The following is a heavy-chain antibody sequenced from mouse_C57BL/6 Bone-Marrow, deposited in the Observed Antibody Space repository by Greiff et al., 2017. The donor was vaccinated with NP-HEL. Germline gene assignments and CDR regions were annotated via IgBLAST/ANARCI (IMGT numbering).Heavy chain of an antibody. CDR3: ASSQLDSSGYGGGYYAMDY. V-gene: IGHV14-3*01. CDR1: GFNIKNTY. CDR2: IDPANGNT. D-gene: IGHD3-2*02. J-gene: IGHJ4*01. Sequence: VHVKQSVAELVRPGASVKLSCTASGFNIKNTYMHWVKQRPEQGLEWIGRIDPANGNTKYVPKFQGKATITADTSSNTAYLQLSSLTSEDTAIYYCASSQLDSSGYGGGYYAMDYWGQGTSVTVSS.